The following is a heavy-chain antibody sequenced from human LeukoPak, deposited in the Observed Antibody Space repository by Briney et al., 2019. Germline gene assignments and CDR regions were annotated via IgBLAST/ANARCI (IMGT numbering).Heavy chain of an antibody. J-gene: IGHJ3*02. V-gene: IGHV3-9*01. Sequence: GGSLRLSCAASGFTFDDYAMPWVRQAPGKGLEWVSGISWNSGSIGYADSVKGRFTISRDNAKNSLYLQMNSLRAEDTAVYYCARRGERITIFGVVPDDAFDIWGQGTMVTVSS. CDR2: ISWNSGSI. CDR3: ARRGERITIFGVVPDDAFDI. D-gene: IGHD3-3*01. CDR1: GFTFDDYA.